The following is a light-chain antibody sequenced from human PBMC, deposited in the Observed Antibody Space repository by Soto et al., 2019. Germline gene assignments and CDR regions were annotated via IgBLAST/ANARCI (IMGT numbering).Light chain of an antibody. CDR3: QQYGSSPPIT. V-gene: IGKV3-20*01. CDR2: GAS. CDR1: QSVSSSY. Sequence: EIVLTQSPGTLSLSPGERATLSYRASQSVSSSYLAWYQQKPGQAPRLLIYGASSRATGIPDRFSGSGSGTDFTLTISRLEPEDFAVYYCQQYGSSPPITFVHGTRLEIK. J-gene: IGKJ5*01.